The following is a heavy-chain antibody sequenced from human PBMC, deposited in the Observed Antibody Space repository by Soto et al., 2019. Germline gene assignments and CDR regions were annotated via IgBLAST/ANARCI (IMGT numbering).Heavy chain of an antibody. CDR2: IIPISGTA. CDR3: ARSQGSSTSLEIYYYYYYGMDV. V-gene: IGHV1-69*01. D-gene: IGHD2-2*01. Sequence: QVQLVQSGAEVKKPGSSVKVSCKASGGTFSSYAISWVRQAPGQGLEWMGGIIPISGTANYAQKFQGRVTITADESKSTAYMELSSLRSEGPAVYYCARSQGSSTSLEIYYYYYYGMDVWGQGTTVTVSS. CDR1: GGTFSSYA. J-gene: IGHJ6*02.